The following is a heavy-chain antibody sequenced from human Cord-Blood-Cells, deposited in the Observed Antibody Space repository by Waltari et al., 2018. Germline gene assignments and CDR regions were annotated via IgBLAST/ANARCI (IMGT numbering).Heavy chain of an antibody. CDR1: GFTFSCST. D-gene: IGHD3-16*02. CDR2: IRSKANSYAT. Sequence: EVQLVESGGGLVQPGGSLNLSCAASGFTFSCSTIPWVRRASGKGLEWVGRIRSKANSYATAYAASVKGRFTISRDDSKNTAYLQMNSLKTEDTAVYYCTRLVEYDAFDIWGQGTMVTVSS. CDR3: TRLVEYDAFDI. V-gene: IGHV3-73*02. J-gene: IGHJ3*02.